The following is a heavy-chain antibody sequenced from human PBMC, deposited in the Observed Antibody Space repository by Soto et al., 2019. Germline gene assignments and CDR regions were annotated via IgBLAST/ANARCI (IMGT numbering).Heavy chain of an antibody. CDR2: IYWDDDK. V-gene: IGHV2-5*02. CDR3: AHRPDPDYGSGSVNRFDP. CDR1: GFSLSTSGVG. D-gene: IGHD3-10*01. Sequence: ASGPTLVNPTQTLTLTCTFSGFSLSTSGVGVGWIRQPPGKALEWLALIYWDDDKRYSPSLKSRLTITKDTSKNQVVLTMTNMDPVDTATYYCAHRPDPDYGSGSVNRFDPWGQGTLVTVSS. J-gene: IGHJ5*02.